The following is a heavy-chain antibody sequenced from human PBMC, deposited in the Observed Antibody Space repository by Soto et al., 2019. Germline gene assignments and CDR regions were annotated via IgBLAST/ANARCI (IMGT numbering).Heavy chain of an antibody. D-gene: IGHD5-12*01. V-gene: IGHV3-30*18. CDR3: AKDRHGYSGPGGDY. J-gene: IGHJ4*02. CDR2: ISYDGSNK. Sequence: PGGSLRLSCAASGFTFSSYGMHWVRQAPGKGLEWVAVISYDGSNKYYADSVKGRFTISRDNSKNTLYLQMNSLRAEDTAVYYCAKDRHGYSGPGGDYWGQGTLVTVSS. CDR1: GFTFSSYG.